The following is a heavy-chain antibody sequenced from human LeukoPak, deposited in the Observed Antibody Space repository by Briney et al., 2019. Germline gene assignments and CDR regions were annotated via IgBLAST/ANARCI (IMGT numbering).Heavy chain of an antibody. J-gene: IGHJ4*02. CDR3: ASNSSTHFDY. CDR2: INHSGST. D-gene: IGHD6-13*01. Sequence: SESLSLTCAVYGGSFSGYYWSWIRQPPGKGLEWIGEINHSGSTNYNPSLKSRVTISVDTSKNQFSLKLSSVTAADTAVYYCASNSSTHFDYWGQGTPVTVSS. V-gene: IGHV4-34*01. CDR1: GGSFSGYY.